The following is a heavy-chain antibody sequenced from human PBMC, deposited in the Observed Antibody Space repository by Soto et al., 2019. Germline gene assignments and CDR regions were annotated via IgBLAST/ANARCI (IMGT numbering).Heavy chain of an antibody. CDR2: IYYSGST. V-gene: IGHV4-39*01. CDR3: ARPWFGDSYNWFDP. J-gene: IGHJ5*02. CDR1: GGSISSSSYY. Sequence: QLQLQESGPGLVKPSETLSLTCTVSGGSISSSSYYWGWIRQPPGKGLEWIGSIYYSGSTYYNPSLKSRVTISVDTSKNQFSPKLSSVTAADTAVYYCARPWFGDSYNWFDPWGQGTLVTVSS. D-gene: IGHD3-10*01.